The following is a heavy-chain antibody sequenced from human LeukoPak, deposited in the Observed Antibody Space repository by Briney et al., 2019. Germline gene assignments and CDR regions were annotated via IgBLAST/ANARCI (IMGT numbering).Heavy chain of an antibody. CDR2: IYYSGST. D-gene: IGHD3-22*01. J-gene: IGHJ4*02. V-gene: IGHV4-59*01. CDR1: GGSISRYY. CDR3: ARGGGSSGYFDY. Sequence: PSETLSLTCTVSGGSISRYYWSWIREPPGKGLEWIGYIYYSGSTNYNPSLKSRVTISVDTSKNQFSLKLSSVTASDTAVYYCARGGGSSGYFDYWGQGTLVTVSS.